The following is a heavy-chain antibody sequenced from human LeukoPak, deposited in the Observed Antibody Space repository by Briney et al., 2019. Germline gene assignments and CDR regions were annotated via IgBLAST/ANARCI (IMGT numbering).Heavy chain of an antibody. CDR2: ISYDSTNK. CDR1: GFTFSSYA. CDR3: AREYCGRTSCAGLDY. D-gene: IGHD2-2*01. V-gene: IGHV3-30*04. J-gene: IGHJ4*02. Sequence: TGGSLRLSCAASGFTFSSYAMHWVRQAPGEGLEWVAVISYDSTNKYYADSVKGRFTISRDNPKNTLYIQMNSLRAEDTAVYYCAREYCGRTSCAGLDYWGQGTLVTVSS.